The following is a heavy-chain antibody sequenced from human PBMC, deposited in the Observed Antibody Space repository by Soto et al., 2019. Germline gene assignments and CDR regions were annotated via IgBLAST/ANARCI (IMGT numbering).Heavy chain of an antibody. CDR2: INPSDGNR. CDR3: VRDFPHYDVLTGSFSDCFDP. J-gene: IGHJ5*02. CDR1: GYSFSFYG. V-gene: IGHV1-18*01. D-gene: IGHD3-9*01. Sequence: ASVKVSCKASGYSFSFYGINWVRQAPGQGLEWMGWINPSDGNRNFAQKFEDRVTMTTDTSTNTAYMEMRNLRSDDTAVYYCVRDFPHYDVLTGSFSDCFDPWGQGTLVTVSS.